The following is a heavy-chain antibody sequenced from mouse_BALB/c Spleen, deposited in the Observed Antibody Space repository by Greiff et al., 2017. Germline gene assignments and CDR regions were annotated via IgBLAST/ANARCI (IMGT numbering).Heavy chain of an antibody. D-gene: IGHD2-14*01. CDR3: ARGAGYRYDKAMDY. J-gene: IGHJ4*01. Sequence: QVQLQQSGAELMKPGASVKISCKATGYTFSSYWIEWVKQRPGHGLEWIGEILPGSGSTNYNEKFKGKATFTADTSSNTAYMQLSSLTSEDSAVYYCARGAGYRYDKAMDYWGQGTSVTVSS. CDR1: GYTFSSYW. V-gene: IGHV1-9*01. CDR2: ILPGSGST.